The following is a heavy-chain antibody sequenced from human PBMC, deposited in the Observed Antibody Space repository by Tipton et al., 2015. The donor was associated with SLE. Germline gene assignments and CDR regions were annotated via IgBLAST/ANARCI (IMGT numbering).Heavy chain of an antibody. CDR2: IYHSGST. V-gene: IGHV4-30-2*01. CDR1: GGSISSGGYS. Sequence: TLSLTCAVSGGSISSGGYSWSWIRQPPGKGLEWIVYIYHSGSTYYNPSLKSRVTISLDTAKNHFSLKLTSLTAADTAVYYCARGGEAVLTWDYFDYWGQGILVTVSS. J-gene: IGHJ4*02. CDR3: ARGGEAVLTWDYFDY. D-gene: IGHD6-19*01.